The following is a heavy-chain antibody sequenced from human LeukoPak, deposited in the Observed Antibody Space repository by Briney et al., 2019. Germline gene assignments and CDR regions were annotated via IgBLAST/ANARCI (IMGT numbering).Heavy chain of an antibody. J-gene: IGHJ4*02. CDR3: ARDIEVDYYDSSGPGVDY. D-gene: IGHD3-22*01. V-gene: IGHV3-21*01. CDR2: ISSSSSYI. Sequence: GGSLRLSCAASGFTFSSYSMNWVRQAPGKGLEWVSSISSSSSYIYYADSVKGRFTTSRDNAKNSLYLQMNSLRAEDTAVYYCARDIEVDYYDSSGPGVDYWGQGTLVTVSS. CDR1: GFTFSSYS.